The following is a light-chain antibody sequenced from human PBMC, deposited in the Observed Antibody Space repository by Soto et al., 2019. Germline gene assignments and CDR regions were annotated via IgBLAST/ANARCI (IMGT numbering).Light chain of an antibody. CDR2: GAS. V-gene: IGKV3-20*01. CDR3: QQFGSSSWT. Sequence: ESVLTQSPGTLSLSPGEKATLSCRASQSVSSSYLAWYQQKPGQAPRLLIYGASSRATGIPDRFSGSGSGTDFTVTVIRLEPEDFAVYYCQQFGSSSWTFGQGTKVEIK. J-gene: IGKJ1*01. CDR1: QSVSSSY.